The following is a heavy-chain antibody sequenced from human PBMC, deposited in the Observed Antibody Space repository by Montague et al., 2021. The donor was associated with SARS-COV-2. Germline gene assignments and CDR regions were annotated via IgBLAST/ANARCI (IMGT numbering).Heavy chain of an antibody. CDR3: ARLGDGVVPSPILGVGPYYSYYYMDV. J-gene: IGHJ6*03. CDR2: INHGGST. D-gene: IGHD3-10*01. Sequence: SETLSLTCAVHGGSFSTYSWNWIRQPPGKGLEWIGEINHGGSTNYNPSLKSRVTISADTSKNQFSLELTSVAAADTAVYYCARLGDGVVPSPILGVGPYYSYYYMDVWGKGTTVTVSS. CDR1: GGSFSTYS. V-gene: IGHV4-34*01.